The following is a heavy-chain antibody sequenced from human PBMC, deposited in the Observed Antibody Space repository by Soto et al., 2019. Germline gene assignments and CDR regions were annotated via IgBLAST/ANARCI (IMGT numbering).Heavy chain of an antibody. J-gene: IGHJ4*02. CDR2: IYSGGST. D-gene: IGHD2-2*01. Sequence: EVQLVESGGGLVQPGGSLRLSCAASGFTVSSNYMSWVRQAPGKGLEWVSVIYSGGSTYYADSVKGRFTISRDNSKNTLYLQMNSLIAEDTAVYYCARDPASGVVVPAATDYWGQGTLVTVSS. CDR1: GFTVSSNY. CDR3: ARDPASGVVVPAATDY. V-gene: IGHV3-66*01.